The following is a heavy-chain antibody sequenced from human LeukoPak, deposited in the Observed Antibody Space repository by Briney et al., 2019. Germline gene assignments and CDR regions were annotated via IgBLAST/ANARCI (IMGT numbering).Heavy chain of an antibody. CDR1: GFTFSSYA. Sequence: GGSLRLSRAASGFTFSSYAMSWVRQAPGKGLEWVSAISGSGGSTYYADSVKGRFTISRDNSKNTLYLQMNSLRAEDTAVYYCAKGATSSGGSWAFDYWGQGTLVTVSS. D-gene: IGHD2-15*01. V-gene: IGHV3-23*01. CDR3: AKGATSSGGSWAFDY. CDR2: ISGSGGST. J-gene: IGHJ4*02.